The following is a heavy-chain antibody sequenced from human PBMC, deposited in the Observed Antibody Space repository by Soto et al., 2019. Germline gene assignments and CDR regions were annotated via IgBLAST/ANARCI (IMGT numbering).Heavy chain of an antibody. CDR2: IYYSGST. D-gene: IGHD2-2*02. Sequence: PSETLSLTCTVSGGSISSGGYYWSWIRQHPGKGLEWIGYIYYSGSTYYNPSLKSRVTISVDTSKNQFSLKLSSVTAADTAVYYCARREGYCSSTSCYNGWFDPWGQGTLVTVSS. CDR3: ARREGYCSSTSCYNGWFDP. J-gene: IGHJ5*02. CDR1: GGSISSGGYY. V-gene: IGHV4-31*03.